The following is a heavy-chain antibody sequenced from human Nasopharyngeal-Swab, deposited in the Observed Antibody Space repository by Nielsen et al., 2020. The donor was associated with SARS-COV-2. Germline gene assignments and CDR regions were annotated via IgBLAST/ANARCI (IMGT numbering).Heavy chain of an antibody. CDR1: GGAFSSYA. CDR3: ARGDTDYYYYGLDV. Sequence: SSVQVSCKASGGAFSSYAPFWVRQAPGQGLVWMGGIIPMFGTANYAQNFQGRVTITADKSTSTAYMDLSRLKSEDTAVYYCARGDTDYYYYGLDVWGQGTTVTVSS. D-gene: IGHD5-18*01. V-gene: IGHV1-69*06. J-gene: IGHJ6*02. CDR2: IIPMFGTA.